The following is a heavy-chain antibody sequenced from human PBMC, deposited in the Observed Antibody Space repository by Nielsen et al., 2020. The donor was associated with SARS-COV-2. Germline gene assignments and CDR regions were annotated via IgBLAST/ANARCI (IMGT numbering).Heavy chain of an antibody. CDR2: IRSKANSYAT. CDR3: IRRGESCSGGNCYPYYYHGVDV. V-gene: IGHV3-73*01. Sequence: WLRQPPGKGLEWVGRIRSKANSYATAYAASVKGGFTISRDDSKNTAFLQMNSLKTEDTAVYFCIRRGESCSGGNCYPYYYHGVDVWGQGTTVTVSS. J-gene: IGHJ6*02. D-gene: IGHD2-15*01.